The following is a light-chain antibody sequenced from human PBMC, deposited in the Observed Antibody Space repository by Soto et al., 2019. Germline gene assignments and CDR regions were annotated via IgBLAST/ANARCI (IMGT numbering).Light chain of an antibody. CDR3: SSYTSSSTYV. J-gene: IGLJ1*01. CDR2: EVS. Sequence: QSVLTQPASVSGSPGQSITISCTGTSSDVGGYNYVSWYQQHPGKAPKLMIYEVSNRPSGVSHRFSGSKSGNTASLTISGLQAEDEADYYCSSYTSSSTYVFGTGTQLTVL. CDR1: SSDVGGYNY. V-gene: IGLV2-14*01.